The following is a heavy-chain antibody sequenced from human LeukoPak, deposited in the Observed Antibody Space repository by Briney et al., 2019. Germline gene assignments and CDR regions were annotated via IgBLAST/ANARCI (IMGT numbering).Heavy chain of an antibody. D-gene: IGHD3-22*01. CDR2: INPNSGGT. V-gene: IGHV1-2*06. Sequence: GASVKVSCKASGYTFTGYYMHWVRRAPGQGLEWMGRINPNSGGTNYAQKFQGRVTMTRDTSISTAYMELSRLRSDDTAVYYCARDVQTNYYDSSGYHDYWGQGTLVTVSS. CDR3: ARDVQTNYYDSSGYHDY. CDR1: GYTFTGYY. J-gene: IGHJ4*02.